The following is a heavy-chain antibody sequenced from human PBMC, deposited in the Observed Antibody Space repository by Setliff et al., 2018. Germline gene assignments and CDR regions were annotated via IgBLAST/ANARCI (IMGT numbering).Heavy chain of an antibody. CDR1: GGTFSSHA. Sequence: SVKVSCKASGGTFSSHAISWVRQAPGQGLEWMGGIIPIFGTANYAQKFQGRVTITADESTSTAYMELSSLRFEDAAVYYCARSYGGLDHGVYYYYYGMDVWGQGTTVTVSS. D-gene: IGHD4-17*01. CDR3: ARSYGGLDHGVYYYYYGMDV. V-gene: IGHV1-69*13. CDR2: IIPIFGTA. J-gene: IGHJ6*02.